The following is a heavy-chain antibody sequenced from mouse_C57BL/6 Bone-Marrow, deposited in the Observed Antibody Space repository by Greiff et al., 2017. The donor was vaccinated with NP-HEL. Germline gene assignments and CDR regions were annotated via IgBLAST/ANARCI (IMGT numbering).Heavy chain of an antibody. D-gene: IGHD1-1*01. J-gene: IGHJ1*03. Sequence: DVQLQESGPGLAKPSQTLSLTCSVTGYSITSDYWNWIRKFPGNKLEYIGYISYSGSTYFNPSLKSRISITRDTSKNQYYLQLNSVTTEDTATYYCARSHYYGSSYWYFDVWGTGTTVTVSS. CDR2: ISYSGST. CDR3: ARSHYYGSSYWYFDV. V-gene: IGHV3-8*01. CDR1: GYSITSDY.